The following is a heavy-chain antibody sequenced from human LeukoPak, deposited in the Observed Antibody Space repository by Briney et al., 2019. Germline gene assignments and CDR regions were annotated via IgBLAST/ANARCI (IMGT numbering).Heavy chain of an antibody. Sequence: SETLSLTCAVYGGSFSGYYWSWIRQPPGKGLEWIGEINHSGSTNYNPSLKSRVTISVDTSKNQFSLKLRSGTAADTAVYYCARIIGDYNILTGLYLNYNFDYWGQGTLVTVSS. CDR3: ARIIGDYNILTGLYLNYNFDY. J-gene: IGHJ4*02. CDR1: GGSFSGYY. D-gene: IGHD3-9*01. CDR2: INHSGST. V-gene: IGHV4-34*01.